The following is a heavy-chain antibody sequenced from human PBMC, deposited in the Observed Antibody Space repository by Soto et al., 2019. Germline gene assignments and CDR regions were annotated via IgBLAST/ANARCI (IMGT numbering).Heavy chain of an antibody. CDR2: IYYSGST. CDR1: GGSVSSGSYY. D-gene: IGHD6-6*01. CDR3: ARDRRRSSSSSEDYYYYGMDV. V-gene: IGHV4-61*01. Sequence: PSETLSLTCTVSGGSVSSGSYYWSWIRQPPGKGLEWIGYIYYSGSTNYNPSLKSRVTISVDTSKNQFSLKLSSVTAADTAVYYCARDRRRSSSSSEDYYYYGMDVWGQGTTVTVS. J-gene: IGHJ6*02.